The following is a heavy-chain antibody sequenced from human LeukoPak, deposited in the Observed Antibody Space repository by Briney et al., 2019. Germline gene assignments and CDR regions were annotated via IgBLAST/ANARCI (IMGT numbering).Heavy chain of an antibody. Sequence: GVSLRLSCAASGFTFSSYSMNWVRQAPGKGLEWVSYISSSSTIYYADSVKGRFTISRDNAKNSLYLQMNSLRAEDTAVYYCARETVDTAMVTGIDYRGQGTLVTVSS. V-gene: IGHV3-48*01. D-gene: IGHD5-18*01. CDR3: ARETVDTAMVTGIDY. CDR2: ISSSSTI. CDR1: GFTFSSYS. J-gene: IGHJ4*02.